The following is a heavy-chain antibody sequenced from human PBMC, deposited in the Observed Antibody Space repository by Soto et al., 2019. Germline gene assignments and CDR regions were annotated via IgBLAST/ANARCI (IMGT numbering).Heavy chain of an antibody. CDR1: GGSISSGDYY. CDR3: ARDIHRYCSSTSCYSFDP. CDR2: IYYSGST. D-gene: IGHD2-2*02. J-gene: IGHJ5*02. Sequence: SETLSLTCTVSGGSISSGDYYWSWIRQPPGKGLEWIGYIYYSGSTYYNPSLKSRVTISVDTSKNQFSLKLSSVTAADTAVYYCARDIHRYCSSTSCYSFDPWGQRTLVTVSS. V-gene: IGHV4-30-4*01.